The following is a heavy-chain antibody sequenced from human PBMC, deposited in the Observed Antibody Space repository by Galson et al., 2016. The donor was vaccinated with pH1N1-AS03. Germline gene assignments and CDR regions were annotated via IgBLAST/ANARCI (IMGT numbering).Heavy chain of an antibody. Sequence: TLSLTCTVSGGSISSGYYYWPWIRQPAGKGLEWIGHLFSSGSTNYNPSLKSRVTISVDPSKNQFSLKLNSVTAADAAVYYCARAEFRNDEGAFDIWGQGTMLTVSS. CDR2: LFSSGST. V-gene: IGHV4-61*09. J-gene: IGHJ3*02. D-gene: IGHD1-1*01. CDR1: GGSISSGYYY. CDR3: ARAEFRNDEGAFDI.